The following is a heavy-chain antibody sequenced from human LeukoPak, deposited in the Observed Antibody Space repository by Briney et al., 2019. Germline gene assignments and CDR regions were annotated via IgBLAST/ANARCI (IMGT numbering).Heavy chain of an antibody. CDR2: IYTSGST. Sequence: PSETLSLTCTVSGGSISSYYWSWIRQPAGKGLEWIGRIYTSGSTNYNPSLKSRVTMSVDTSKNQFSLKLSSVTAADTAVYYCARVALWFGELTHYLDYWGQGTLVTVSS. CDR3: ARVALWFGELTHYLDY. J-gene: IGHJ4*02. V-gene: IGHV4-4*07. D-gene: IGHD3-10*01. CDR1: GGSISSYY.